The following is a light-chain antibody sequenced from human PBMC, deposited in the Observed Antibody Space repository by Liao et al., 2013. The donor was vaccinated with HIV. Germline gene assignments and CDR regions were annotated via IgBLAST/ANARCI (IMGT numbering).Light chain of an antibody. Sequence: SHVLTQPPSVSVAPGKTARITCGGNNIGSKNVHWYQQKPGQAPVLVIYYDHDRPSRIPERFSGSNSGNTATLTISRVEAGDEADYYCQVWDSDRDHWVFGGGTKLTVL. J-gene: IGLJ3*02. CDR1: NIGSKN. CDR3: QVWDSDRDHWV. V-gene: IGLV3-21*01. CDR2: YDH.